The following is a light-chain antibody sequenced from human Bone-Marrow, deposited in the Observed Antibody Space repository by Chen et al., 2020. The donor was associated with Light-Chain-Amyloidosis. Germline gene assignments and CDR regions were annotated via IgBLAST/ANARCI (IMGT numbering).Light chain of an antibody. CDR2: KNN. CDR1: SSNIGNNY. J-gene: IGLJ2*01. CDR3: AAWDDSLNGVV. V-gene: IGLV1-47*01. Sequence: QSVLTQPPSASGTPGQRVTISCSGSSSNIGNNYVYWYQQVPRTAPKLLINKNNQRPSGVPDRFSGSRSGTSASLAISGLRSEDDAEYYCAAWDDSLNGVVFGGGTKLTVL.